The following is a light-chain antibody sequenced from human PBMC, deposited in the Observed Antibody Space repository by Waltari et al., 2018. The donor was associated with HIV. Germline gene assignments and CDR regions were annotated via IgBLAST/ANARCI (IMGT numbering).Light chain of an antibody. Sequence: SFELTQPPSVSVSPGQTARITCSGDAMARQYVYWYQQKQGQAHVVVIYKDTERPSGIPERFSGSSSGTTVTFTINGVQAEDEADYYCQSADTGGTRVFGSGTKVTVL. J-gene: IGLJ1*01. V-gene: IGLV3-25*03. CDR2: KDT. CDR3: QSADTGGTRV. CDR1: AMARQY.